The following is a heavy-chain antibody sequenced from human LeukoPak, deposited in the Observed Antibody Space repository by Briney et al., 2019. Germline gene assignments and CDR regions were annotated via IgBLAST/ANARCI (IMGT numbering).Heavy chain of an antibody. J-gene: IGHJ4*02. CDR3: ARGSTHYDVLTGYHYYFDY. Sequence: GGSLRLSCAASGFTFADYGMSWVRQAPGKGLERVSGINWNGDNTNYSDSLKGRFTISRDNAKNSLYLQMNSLRAEDTALYYCARGSTHYDVLTGYHYYFDYWGQGTLVTVSS. CDR1: GFTFADYG. V-gene: IGHV3-20*04. D-gene: IGHD3-9*01. CDR2: INWNGDNT.